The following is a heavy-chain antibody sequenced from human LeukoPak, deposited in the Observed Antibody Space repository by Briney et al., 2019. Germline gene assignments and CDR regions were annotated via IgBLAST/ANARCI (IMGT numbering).Heavy chain of an antibody. J-gene: IGHJ4*02. CDR1: VQTFTSYY. V-gene: IGHV1-46*01. Sequence: VASVKVSSNASVQTFTSYYMQSAPQAPGQGLEWMGIINPSGGSTSYAQKFQGRVTMTRDTSTRTVYMELSSLRSEDTAVYYCARDGARAGYNWGQGTLVTVSS. D-gene: IGHD5-24*01. CDR2: INPSGGST. CDR3: ARDGARAGYN.